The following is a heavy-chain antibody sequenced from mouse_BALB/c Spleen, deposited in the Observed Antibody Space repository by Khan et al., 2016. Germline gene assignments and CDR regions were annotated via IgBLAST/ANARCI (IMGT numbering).Heavy chain of an antibody. CDR2: IWAGGST. D-gene: IGHD1-3*01. CDR1: GFSLTSYG. Sequence: QVQLKESGPGLVAPSQSLSITCTVSGFSLTSYGVHWVRQPPGKGLEWLGVIWAGGSTNYNSTLMSRLSISKDNSKSQVVLKMNSRQTDDTAMYYCARREDIWGQGTTLTVSS. V-gene: IGHV2-9*02. CDR3: ARREDI. J-gene: IGHJ2*01.